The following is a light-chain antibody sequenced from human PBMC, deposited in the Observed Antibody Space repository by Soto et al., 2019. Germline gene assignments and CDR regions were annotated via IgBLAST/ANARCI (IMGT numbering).Light chain of an antibody. CDR1: QTISSF. CDR3: QQSYSSPFS. J-gene: IGKJ3*01. V-gene: IGKV1-39*01. Sequence: DIQMTQSPSSLSASVGDRVTITCRASQTISSFLNWYQQKPGKAPNLLIYGASSLQSGVPSRFRGSGSATDFTLTISSLQPEDFATYYCQQSYSSPFSFGPGTKVDIK. CDR2: GAS.